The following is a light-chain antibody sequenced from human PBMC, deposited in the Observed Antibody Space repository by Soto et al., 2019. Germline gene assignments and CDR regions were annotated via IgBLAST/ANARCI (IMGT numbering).Light chain of an antibody. J-gene: IGKJ1*01. V-gene: IGKV3D-20*02. Sequence: IVLTQSPGTLSFSPGDRATLSCRASQTITNNYLAWYQQKPGQAPRLLIWGASSRATGIPARFSGSGSGTDFTLTISSLEPEDFAVYHCQQRSNWPPSWTFGQGTKVDIK. CDR1: QTITNNY. CDR3: QQRSNWPPSWT. CDR2: GAS.